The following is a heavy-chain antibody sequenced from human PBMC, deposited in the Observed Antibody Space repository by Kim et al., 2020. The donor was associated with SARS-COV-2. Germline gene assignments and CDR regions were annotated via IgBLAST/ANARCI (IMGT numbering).Heavy chain of an antibody. J-gene: IGHJ4*02. D-gene: IGHD5-12*01. CDR3: ARADIVATIVDY. V-gene: IGHV4-39*01. Sequence: YSPSLKSRVPISVDTSKNQFSLKLSSVTAADTAVYYCARADIVATIVDYWGQGTLVTVSS.